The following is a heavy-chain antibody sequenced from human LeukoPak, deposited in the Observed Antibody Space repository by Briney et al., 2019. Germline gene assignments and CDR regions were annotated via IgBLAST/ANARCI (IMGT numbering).Heavy chain of an antibody. Sequence: SETLSLTCTVSGGSISSGSYYWSWIRQPPGKGLEWIGYIYYSGSTNYNPSLKSRVTISVDTSKNQFSLKLSSVTAADTAVYYCARWGSSKKKYDYWGQGTLVTVSS. V-gene: IGHV4-61*01. J-gene: IGHJ4*02. CDR3: ARWGSSKKKYDY. CDR2: IYYSGST. CDR1: GGSISSGSYY. D-gene: IGHD6-13*01.